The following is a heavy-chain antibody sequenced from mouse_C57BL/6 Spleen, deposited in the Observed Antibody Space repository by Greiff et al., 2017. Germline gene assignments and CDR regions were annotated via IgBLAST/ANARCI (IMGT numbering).Heavy chain of an antibody. J-gene: IGHJ1*03. D-gene: IGHD1-1*01. CDR1: GYAFSSSW. CDR3: AREDYYYGSSLWYFEV. CDR2: IYPGDGDT. V-gene: IGHV1-82*01. Sequence: QVQLQQSGPELVKPGASVKISCKASGYAFSSSWMNWVKQRPGKGLEWIGRIYPGDGDTNYNGKFKGKATLTADKSSSTAYMQLSSLTSEDSAVYFCAREDYYYGSSLWYFEVWGTGTTVTVSS.